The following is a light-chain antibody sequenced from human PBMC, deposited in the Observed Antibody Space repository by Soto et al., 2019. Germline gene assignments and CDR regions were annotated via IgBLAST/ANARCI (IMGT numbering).Light chain of an antibody. J-gene: IGKJ3*01. CDR1: QGISNY. V-gene: IGKV1-27*01. CDR3: EKYNSAPRT. CDR2: AAS. Sequence: DIQMTQSPSSLSASVGDRVTSTCRASQGISNYLAWYQQKPGKVPKLLIYAASTLQSGVPSRFSGSGSGTDFTLTIRSLQPEDVATYNCEKYNSAPRTLGPGTKVDI.